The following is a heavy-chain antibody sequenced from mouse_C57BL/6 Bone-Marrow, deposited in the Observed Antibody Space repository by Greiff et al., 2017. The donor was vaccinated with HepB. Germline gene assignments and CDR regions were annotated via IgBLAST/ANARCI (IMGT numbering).Heavy chain of an antibody. V-gene: IGHV2-2*01. CDR2: IWSGGST. CDR3: ARSLVYDGYSPFAY. J-gene: IGHJ3*01. CDR1: GFSLTSYG. Sequence: QVQLQQSGPGLVQPSQSLSITCTVSGFSLTSYGVHWVRQSPGKGLEWLGVIWSGGSTDYNAAFISRLSISKDNSKSQVFFKMNSLQADDTAIYYCARSLVYDGYSPFAYWGQGTLVTVSA. D-gene: IGHD2-3*01.